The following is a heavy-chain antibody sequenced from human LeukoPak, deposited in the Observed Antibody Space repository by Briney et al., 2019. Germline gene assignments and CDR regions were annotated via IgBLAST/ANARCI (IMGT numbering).Heavy chain of an antibody. Sequence: KASETLSLTCAVYGGSFSGYYWSWIRQPAGKGLEWIGRIYTSGSTNYNPSLKSRVTMSVDTSKNQFSLKLSSVTAADTAVYYCARERMTTVTTDYWGQGTLVTVSS. CDR1: GGSFSGYY. CDR3: ARERMTTVTTDY. J-gene: IGHJ4*02. D-gene: IGHD4-4*01. V-gene: IGHV4-4*07. CDR2: IYTSGST.